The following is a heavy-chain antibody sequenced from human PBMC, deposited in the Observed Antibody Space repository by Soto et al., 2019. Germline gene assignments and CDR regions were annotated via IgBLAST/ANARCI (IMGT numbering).Heavy chain of an antibody. J-gene: IGHJ4*02. V-gene: IGHV4-59*01. CDR1: GGSMSEYF. CDR2: VYYLGST. Sequence: PSETLSLTCSVSGGSMSEYFWSWIRQSPERGLEWIGYVYYLGSTDYNPSLKSRVTISVDTSKRQFPLRLSSVTAADAAIYYCARDGYDGSGSPYPAYWGPGIQVTVSS. D-gene: IGHD3-10*01. CDR3: ARDGYDGSGSPYPAY.